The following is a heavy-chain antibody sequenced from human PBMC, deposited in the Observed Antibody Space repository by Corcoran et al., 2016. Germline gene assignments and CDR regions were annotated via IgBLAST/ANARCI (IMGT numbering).Heavy chain of an antibody. D-gene: IGHD2-21*01. CDR2: INHSGST. J-gene: IGHJ4*02. Sequence: QVQLQQWGAGLLKPSETLSLTCAVYGGSFSGYYWSWIRQPPGKGLEWIGEINHSGSTNYNPSLKSRVTISVDTSKNQFSLKLSSVTAADTAVYYCARGAGEMAIFDYWGQGTLVTVSS. V-gene: IGHV4-34*01. CDR3: ARGAGEMAIFDY. CDR1: GGSFSGYY.